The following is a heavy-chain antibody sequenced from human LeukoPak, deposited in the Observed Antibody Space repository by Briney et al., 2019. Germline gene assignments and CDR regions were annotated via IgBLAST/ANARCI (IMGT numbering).Heavy chain of an antibody. Sequence: GGSLRLSCAASGFIFSSHWMHWVRQAPGKGLVWVSRINTNGAFTTYADSVKGRFTISRDNSKNTLYLQMNSLRAEDTAVYYCARHSSGWYYFDYWGQGTLVTVSS. CDR1: GFIFSSHW. D-gene: IGHD6-19*01. J-gene: IGHJ4*02. V-gene: IGHV3-74*01. CDR3: ARHSSGWYYFDY. CDR2: INTNGAFT.